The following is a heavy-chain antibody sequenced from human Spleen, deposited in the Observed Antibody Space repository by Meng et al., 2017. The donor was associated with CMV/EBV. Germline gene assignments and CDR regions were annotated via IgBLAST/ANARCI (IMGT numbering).Heavy chain of an antibody. V-gene: IGHV4-31*02. Sequence: SCGGYYLSWVRQPPGKGLEWIGYINYSGSTYYNPSIKSRVTISVDTSTNKFSLKLSSVPAADTAVYYCARDAQAARPGGRVDWFDPWGQGTLVTVSS. CDR3: ARDAQAARPGGRVDWFDP. CDR2: INYSGST. CDR1: SCGGYY. J-gene: IGHJ5*02. D-gene: IGHD6-6*01.